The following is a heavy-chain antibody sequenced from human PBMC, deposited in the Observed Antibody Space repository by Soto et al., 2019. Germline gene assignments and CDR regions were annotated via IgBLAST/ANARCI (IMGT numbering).Heavy chain of an antibody. J-gene: IGHJ6*04. Sequence: PGGSLSLFSAASGFTFSSYGMHWVRQAPGKGLEWVAVIWYDGSNKYYADSVKGRFTISRDNSKNTLYLQMNSLRAEDTAVYYCARGRSSSSAHYRIWDYYYGIDVWGDVTTFPVSP. V-gene: IGHV3-33*01. CDR2: IWYDGSNK. D-gene: IGHD6-6*01. CDR1: GFTFSSYG. CDR3: ARGRSSSSAHYRIWDYYYGIDV.